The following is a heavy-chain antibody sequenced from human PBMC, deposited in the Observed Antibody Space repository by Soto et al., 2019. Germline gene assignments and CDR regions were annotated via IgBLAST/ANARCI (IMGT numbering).Heavy chain of an antibody. J-gene: IGHJ4*02. V-gene: IGHV1-3*01. Sequence: QVQLVQSGAEVKKPGASVKVSCKASGYTFTSYAMHWVRQAPGQRLEWMGWINAGNGNTKYSQKFQGRVTITRDTSASTAYMELSSLRSEDTAVYYCARDSKGIAVAGISPRDYWGQGTLVTVSS. CDR1: GYTFTSYA. D-gene: IGHD6-19*01. CDR2: INAGNGNT. CDR3: ARDSKGIAVAGISPRDY.